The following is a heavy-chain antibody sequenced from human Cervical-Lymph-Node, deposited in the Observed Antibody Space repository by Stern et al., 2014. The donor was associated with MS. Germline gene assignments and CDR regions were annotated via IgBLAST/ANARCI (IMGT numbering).Heavy chain of an antibody. CDR3: AKGGSGSYLD. J-gene: IGHJ4*02. Sequence: QVQLVQSGGGVVQPGRSLRLSCAASGFVFRRYALHWVRQAPGKGLEWVALISYDGRDKYYTDSVKGRFTVSRGNANNAVDLEMNSLRLEDTAVYYCAKGGSGSYLDWGQGSLVTVSS. CDR1: GFVFRRYA. V-gene: IGHV3-30*04. D-gene: IGHD1-26*01. CDR2: ISYDGRDK.